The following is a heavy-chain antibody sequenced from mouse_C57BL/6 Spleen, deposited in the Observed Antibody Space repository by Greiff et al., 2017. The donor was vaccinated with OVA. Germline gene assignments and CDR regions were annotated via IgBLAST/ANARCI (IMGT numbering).Heavy chain of an antibody. CDR1: GYTFTDHT. CDR3: ASPYDGYFAWFAY. CDR2: IYPRDGST. V-gene: IGHV1-78*01. D-gene: IGHD2-3*01. Sequence: VKLQESDAELVKPGASVKISCKVSGYTFTDHTIHWMKQRPEQGLEWIGYIYPRDGSTKYNEKFKGKATLTADKSSSTAYMQLNSLTSEDSAVYFCASPYDGYFAWFAYWGQGTLVTVSA. J-gene: IGHJ3*01.